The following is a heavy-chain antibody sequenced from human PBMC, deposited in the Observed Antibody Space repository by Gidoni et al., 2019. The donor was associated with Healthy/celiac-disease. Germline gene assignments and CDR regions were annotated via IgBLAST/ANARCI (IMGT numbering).Heavy chain of an antibody. D-gene: IGHD1-26*01. CDR2: IHPSGCST. CDR3: ARDRNPGPNRVGATGAFDY. J-gene: IGHJ4*02. Sequence: QVQLVPSGAEVKKPGASMKASCKASAYTFASYYIHWVPQAPGQGLEWMGIIHPSGCSTSYAQKFQGRVTMTRDTSTSTVYMELSSLRSEDTAVYYCARDRNPGPNRVGATGAFDYWGQGTLVTVSS. V-gene: IGHV1-46*01. CDR1: AYTFASYY.